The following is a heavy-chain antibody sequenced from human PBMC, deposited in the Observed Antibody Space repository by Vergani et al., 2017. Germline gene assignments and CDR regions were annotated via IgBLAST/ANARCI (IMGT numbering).Heavy chain of an antibody. V-gene: IGHV3-23*04. CDR1: GFTFSSYA. Sequence: EVQLVESGGGLVQPGGSLRLSCAASGFTFSSYAMSWVRQAPGKGLEWVSAISGSGGSTYYADSVKGRFTISRDNSKNTLYLQMNSLRAEDTAVYYCARGSCSGGRCYSWWFDPWGQGTLVTVSS. D-gene: IGHD2-15*01. CDR2: ISGSGGST. J-gene: IGHJ5*02. CDR3: ARGSCSGGRCYSWWFDP.